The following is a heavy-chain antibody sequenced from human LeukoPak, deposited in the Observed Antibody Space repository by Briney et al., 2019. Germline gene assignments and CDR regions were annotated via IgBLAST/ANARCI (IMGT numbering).Heavy chain of an antibody. CDR3: ASILWWDIGFDF. CDR2: IYSGGST. V-gene: IGHV3-66*01. D-gene: IGHD2-21*01. Sequence: PGGSLRLSCAASGFTVSSNYMSWVRQAPGKGLEWVSVIYSGGSTYYADSVKGRFTISRDNSKNTLYLQMNSLRAEDTAVYYCASILWWDIGFDFWGQGTLSVSPQ. CDR1: GFTVSSNY. J-gene: IGHJ4*02.